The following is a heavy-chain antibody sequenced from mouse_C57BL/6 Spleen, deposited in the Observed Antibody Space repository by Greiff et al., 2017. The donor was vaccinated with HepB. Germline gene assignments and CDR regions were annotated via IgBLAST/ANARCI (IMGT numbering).Heavy chain of an antibody. V-gene: IGHV1-82*01. D-gene: IGHD2-3*01. J-gene: IGHJ1*03. CDR3: ARDGPLWYFDV. Sequence: VQLVESGPELVKPGASVKISCKASGYAFSSSWMNWVKQRPGKGLEWIGRIYPGDGDTNYNGKFKGKATLTADKSSSTAYMQLSSLTSEDSAVYFCARDGPLWYFDVWGTGTTVTVSS. CDR1: GYAFSSSW. CDR2: IYPGDGDT.